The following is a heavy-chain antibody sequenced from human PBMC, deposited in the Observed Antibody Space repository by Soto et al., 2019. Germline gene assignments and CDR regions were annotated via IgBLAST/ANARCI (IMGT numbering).Heavy chain of an antibody. CDR3: AKDQYSSSSGGYYYGMDV. V-gene: IGHV3-30*18. CDR2: ISYDGSNK. Sequence: VQLVESGGGVVQPGRSLRLSCAASGFTFSSYGMHWVRQAPGKGLEWVAVISYDGSNKYYADSVKGRFTISRDNSKNTLYLQMNSLRAEDTAVYYCAKDQYSSSSGGYYYGMDVWGQGTTVTVSS. CDR1: GFTFSSYG. D-gene: IGHD6-6*01. J-gene: IGHJ6*02.